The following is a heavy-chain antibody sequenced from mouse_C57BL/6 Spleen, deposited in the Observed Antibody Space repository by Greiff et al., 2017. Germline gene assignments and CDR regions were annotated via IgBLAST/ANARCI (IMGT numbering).Heavy chain of an antibody. CDR3: ARSGYYGSSHYYAMDY. Sequence: VQLQQSGPELVKPGASVKISCKASGYAFSSSWMNWVKQRPGKGLEWIGRIYPGDGDTNYNGTFKGKATLTADKASSTSYLQLSSLTSEDSAVYFCARSGYYGSSHYYAMDYWGQGTSVTVSS. CDR2: IYPGDGDT. CDR1: GYAFSSSW. V-gene: IGHV1-82*01. D-gene: IGHD1-1*01. J-gene: IGHJ4*01.